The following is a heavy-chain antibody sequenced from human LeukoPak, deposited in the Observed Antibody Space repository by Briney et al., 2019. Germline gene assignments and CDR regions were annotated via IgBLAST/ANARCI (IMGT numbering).Heavy chain of an antibody. CDR2: INHSGST. CDR3: ARDRAYGSGSLSFDY. V-gene: IGHV4-34*01. CDR1: GGSFSGYY. Sequence: PSETLSLTCAVYGGSFSGYYWSWIRQPPGKGLEWIGEINHSGSTNYNPSLKSRITISVDTSKNQFSLKLSSVTAADTAVYYCARDRAYGSGSLSFDYWGQGTLVTVSS. J-gene: IGHJ4*02. D-gene: IGHD3-10*01.